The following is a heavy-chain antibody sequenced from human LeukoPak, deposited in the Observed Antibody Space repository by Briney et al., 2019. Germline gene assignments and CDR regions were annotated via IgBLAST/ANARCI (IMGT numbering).Heavy chain of an antibody. CDR3: ARRHEHYDILTGYYKTGYFDY. D-gene: IGHD3-9*01. Sequence: SETLSLTCTVSGGSISSYYWSWIRQPPGKGLEWIGYIYYSGSTNYNPSLKSRVTISVDTSKNQFSLKLSSVTAADTAVYYCARRHEHYDILTGYYKTGYFDYWGQGTLVTVSS. J-gene: IGHJ4*02. CDR2: IYYSGST. CDR1: GGSISSYY. V-gene: IGHV4-59*01.